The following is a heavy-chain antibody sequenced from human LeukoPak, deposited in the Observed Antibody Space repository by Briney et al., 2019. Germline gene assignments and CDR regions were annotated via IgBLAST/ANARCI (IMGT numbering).Heavy chain of an antibody. CDR3: AGHDEGSGWYRSYIDL. CDR2: IATSGST. J-gene: IGHJ2*01. CDR1: GVSISSYY. Sequence: SETLSLTCTVSGVSISSYYCSWIRQPPGKGLEWIGYIATSGSTDYSPSLKSRVTISVDRSKNQCSLNLSSVTAADTAVYYCAGHDEGSGWYRSYIDLWGRGTLVIVSS. D-gene: IGHD6-19*01. V-gene: IGHV4-4*09.